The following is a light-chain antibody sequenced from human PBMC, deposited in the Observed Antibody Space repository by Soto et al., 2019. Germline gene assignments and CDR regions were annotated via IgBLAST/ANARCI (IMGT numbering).Light chain of an antibody. CDR2: GAS. CDR3: EHYGSFPLT. J-gene: IGKJ4*02. CDR1: QSVSSSY. Sequence: EIVLTQSPGTLSLSPVERATLSCRASQSVSSSYLAWYQQKPGQAPRLLIYGASSRATGIPDRFDGSCSRRDFSLTTTTLAPSDLAVYYFEHYGSFPLTFGVGTKVEI. V-gene: IGKV3-20*01.